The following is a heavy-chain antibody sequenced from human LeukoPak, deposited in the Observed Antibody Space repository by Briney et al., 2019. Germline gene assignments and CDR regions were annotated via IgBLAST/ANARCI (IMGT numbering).Heavy chain of an antibody. CDR1: GGSFSGYY. J-gene: IGHJ5*02. CDR3: ARVSGRQFDP. Sequence: ASETLSLTCAVYGGSFSGYYWSWIRQPPGKGLEWIGEINHSGGTNYNPSLKSRVTISVDTSKNQFSLKLSSVTAADTAVYYCARVSGRQFDPWGQGTLVTVSS. CDR2: INHSGGT. V-gene: IGHV4-34*01. D-gene: IGHD6-25*01.